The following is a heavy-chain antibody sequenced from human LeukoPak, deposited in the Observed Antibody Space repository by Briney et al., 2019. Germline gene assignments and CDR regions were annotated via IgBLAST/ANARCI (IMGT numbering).Heavy chain of an antibody. Sequence: GTSVKVSCKASGFTFTSSAVQWVRQARGQRLEWIGWIVVGSGNTNYAQKFQGRVTITADESTSTAYMELSSLRSEDTAVYYCAGRYSSSWYLSDYWGQGTLVTVSS. CDR2: IVVGSGNT. D-gene: IGHD6-13*01. CDR1: GFTFTSSA. V-gene: IGHV1-58*01. CDR3: AGRYSSSWYLSDY. J-gene: IGHJ4*02.